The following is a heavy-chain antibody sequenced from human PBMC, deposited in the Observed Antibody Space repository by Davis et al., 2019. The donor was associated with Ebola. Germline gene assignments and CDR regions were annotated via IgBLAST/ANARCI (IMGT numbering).Heavy chain of an antibody. J-gene: IGHJ4*02. Sequence: PSETLSLTCTVSGGSISSSSYYWGWIRQPPGKGLEWIGEMNRRGRAYYNPSPKSRVTISVDTSKNQFSLELSSVTAADTAVYYCASPHQIRGRNYFDCWGQGTLVTVSS. V-gene: IGHV4-39*01. CDR3: ASPHQIRGRNYFDC. CDR1: GGSISSSSYY. CDR2: MNRRGRA. D-gene: IGHD3/OR15-3a*01.